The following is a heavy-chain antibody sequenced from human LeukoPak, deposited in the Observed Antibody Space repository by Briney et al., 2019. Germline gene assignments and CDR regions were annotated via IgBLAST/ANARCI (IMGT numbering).Heavy chain of an antibody. CDR1: GGTFSRYA. J-gene: IGHJ5*02. CDR2: IIPILGIA. D-gene: IGHD2-15*01. V-gene: IGHV1-69*04. Sequence: SVKVSCKASGGTFSRYAISWVRQAPGQGLEWMGRIIPILGIANYAQKFQGRVTITADKSTSTAYMELSSLRSEDTAVYYCARTRYCSGGSCYWAWFDPWGQGTLVTVSS. CDR3: ARTRYCSGGSCYWAWFDP.